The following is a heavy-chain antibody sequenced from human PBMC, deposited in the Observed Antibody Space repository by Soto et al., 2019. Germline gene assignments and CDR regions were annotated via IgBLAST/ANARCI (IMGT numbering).Heavy chain of an antibody. CDR2: IYYSGST. V-gene: IGHV4-39*01. Sequence: SETLSLTCTVSGGSISSSSYYWGWICQPPGKGLEWIGSIYYSGSTYYNPSLKSRVTISVDTSKNQFSLKLSSVTAADTAVYYCARRYYDFWSGYYYYYMDVWGKGTTVTVSS. D-gene: IGHD3-3*01. CDR1: GGSISSSSYY. CDR3: ARRYYDFWSGYYYYYMDV. J-gene: IGHJ6*03.